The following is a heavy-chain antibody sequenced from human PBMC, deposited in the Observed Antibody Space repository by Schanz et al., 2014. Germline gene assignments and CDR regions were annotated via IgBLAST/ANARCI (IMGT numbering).Heavy chain of an antibody. Sequence: QVQLVESGGGLVKPGGSLRLSCAASGFTFRSYGMHWVRQAPGKGLEWLAVIRYDGRNKNFVESVKGRFTISRDNSNNTVYLQMNTLRAEDTAVYYCAREDCSATSCYFRYWGQGTLXTVSS. J-gene: IGHJ4*02. CDR2: IRYDGRNK. CDR3: AREDCSATSCYFRY. D-gene: IGHD2-21*01. V-gene: IGHV3-33*01. CDR1: GFTFRSYG.